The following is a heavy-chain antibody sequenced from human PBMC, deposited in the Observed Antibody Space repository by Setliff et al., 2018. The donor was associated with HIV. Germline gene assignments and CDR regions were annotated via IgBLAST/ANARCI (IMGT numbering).Heavy chain of an antibody. D-gene: IGHD3-9*01. CDR3: AKRRLAFDDY. CDR2: ISYDGSAT. CDR1: GFNFNKYA. J-gene: IGHJ4*02. V-gene: IGHV3-30*18. Sequence: GGSLRLSCVASGFNFNKYAMHWVRQAPGKGLECVGLISYDGSATYYADSVKGRFTISRDNSKNTVYLQMNSLRAEDTAVYYCAKRRLAFDDYWGQGTLVTVSS.